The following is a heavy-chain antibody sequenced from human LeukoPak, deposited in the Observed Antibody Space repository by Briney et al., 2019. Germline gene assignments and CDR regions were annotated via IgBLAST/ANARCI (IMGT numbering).Heavy chain of an antibody. CDR2: IRSSLST. D-gene: IGHD4-17*01. CDR1: GFTFSNYA. V-gene: IGHV3-23*01. Sequence: GGSLGLSCAASGFTFSNYAMSWVRQAPGKGLEWVSNIRSSLSTYYADSVKGRFVISRDNSKNMVYLQMNSLRAEDTAIYFCASHHYGDYFDYWGQGTLVTVSS. J-gene: IGHJ4*02. CDR3: ASHHYGDYFDY.